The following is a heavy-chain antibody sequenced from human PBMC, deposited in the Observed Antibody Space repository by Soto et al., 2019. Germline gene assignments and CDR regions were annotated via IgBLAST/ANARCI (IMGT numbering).Heavy chain of an antibody. J-gene: IGHJ4*02. CDR3: ARVTGGDYGIVAIIDY. Sequence: TSETLSLTCTVSGGSISSYCWSWIRKPPGKGLEWIGYIYYSGSTNYNPSLKSRVTISVDTSKNQFSLKLSSVTAADTAVYYCARVTGGDYGIVAIIDYWGQGALVTVSS. V-gene: IGHV4-59*01. CDR1: GGSISSYC. CDR2: IYYSGST. D-gene: IGHD4-17*01.